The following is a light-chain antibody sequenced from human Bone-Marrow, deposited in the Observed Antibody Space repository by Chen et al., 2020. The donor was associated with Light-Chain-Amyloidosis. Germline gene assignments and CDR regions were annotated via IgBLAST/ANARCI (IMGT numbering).Light chain of an antibody. CDR3: MLYMGSGTWV. Sequence: QTVVTPEPSFSVSPGGTITLTCGLSSGSVSTSSYPSWYQQTPGQAPRTLIYTTDTRSSGVPDRFSGSILGNKAALTITGAQADDESDYYCMLYMGSGTWVFGGGTKLTVL. CDR2: TTD. J-gene: IGLJ3*02. CDR1: SGSVSTSSY. V-gene: IGLV8-61*01.